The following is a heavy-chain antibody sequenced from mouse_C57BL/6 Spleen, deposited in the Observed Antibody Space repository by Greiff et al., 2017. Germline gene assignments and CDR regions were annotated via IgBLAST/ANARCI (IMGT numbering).Heavy chain of an antibody. CDR1: GFTFSDYG. V-gene: IGHV5-17*01. J-gene: IGHJ2*01. CDR3: ARSGDCDY. D-gene: IGHD1-3*01. CDR2: ISSGSSTI. Sequence: EVKLMESGGGLVKPGGSLKLSCAASGFTFSDYGMHWVRQAPETGLEWVAYISSGSSTIYSADTVKGRFTISSDNAKNTLFLQMTSLRSEDTAMYYCARSGDCDYWGQGTTLTVSS.